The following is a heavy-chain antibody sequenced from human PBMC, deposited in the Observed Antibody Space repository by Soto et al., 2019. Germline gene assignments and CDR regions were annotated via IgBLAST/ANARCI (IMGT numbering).Heavy chain of an antibody. J-gene: IGHJ4*02. CDR3: ARGGNSFDF. Sequence: GGSLRLSCAASGFSVSSNYMSWVRQAPGKGLEWVSLIYSDGTTYYADSVKGRFTISRASFRNTLYLQMNSLRAEDTAVYYCARGGNSFDFRGQGTLVTVSS. CDR2: IYSDGTT. D-gene: IGHD2-15*01. CDR1: GFSVSSNY. V-gene: IGHV3-53*01.